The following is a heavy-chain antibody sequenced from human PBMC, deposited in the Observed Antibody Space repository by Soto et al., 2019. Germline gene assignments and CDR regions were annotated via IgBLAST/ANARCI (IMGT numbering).Heavy chain of an antibody. CDR2: IIPILDIA. D-gene: IGHD6-13*01. V-gene: IGHV1-69*02. CDR3: SSAATAAGTFGY. J-gene: IGHJ4*02. Sequence: QVQLVQSGAEVKKPGSSVKVSCKASGDTYTITWGRQAPGQGLDWMGGIIPILDIANYAQKFQGRINITADKSTSTAYMDLSSRRSEDTVVYYCSSAATAAGTFGYWGQGNLVTVSS. CDR1: GDTYT.